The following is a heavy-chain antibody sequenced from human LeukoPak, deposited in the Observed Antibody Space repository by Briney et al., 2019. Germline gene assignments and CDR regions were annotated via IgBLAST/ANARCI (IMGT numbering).Heavy chain of an antibody. CDR2: ISAYNGNT. CDR3: ARDLYYYGSGKEDWFDP. D-gene: IGHD3-10*01. J-gene: IGHJ5*02. V-gene: IGHV1-18*01. Sequence: GASAKVSCKASGYTFTSYGISWVRQAPGQGLEWMGWISAYNGNTNYAQKLQGRVTMTTDTSTSTAYMELRSLRSDDTAVYYCARDLYYYGSGKEDWFDPWGQGTLVTVSS. CDR1: GYTFTSYG.